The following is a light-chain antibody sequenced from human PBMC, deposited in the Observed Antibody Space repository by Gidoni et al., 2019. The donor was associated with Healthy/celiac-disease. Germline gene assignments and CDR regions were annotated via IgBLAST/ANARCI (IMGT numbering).Light chain of an antibody. CDR1: QDISNY. V-gene: IGKV1-33*01. J-gene: IGKJ2*01. Sequence: DIQMTKSPSSLSASVGDRVTITCPASQDISNYLNWYQQKPGKAPKLLIYDASNLETGVPSRFSGSGSGTDFTFTISSLQPEDIATYYCQQYDNRPYTFGQGTKLEIK. CDR3: QQYDNRPYT. CDR2: DAS.